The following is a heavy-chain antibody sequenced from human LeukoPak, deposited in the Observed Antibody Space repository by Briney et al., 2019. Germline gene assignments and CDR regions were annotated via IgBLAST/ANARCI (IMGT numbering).Heavy chain of an antibody. CDR2: IKQDGSEK. CDR3: AREYGTRWLKRCNWFDP. Sequence: GGSLRLSCAASGFTFSSYWMSWVRQAPGKGLEWVANIKQDGSEKYYVDSVKGRFTISRDNAKNSLYLQMNSLRAEDTAVYYCAREYGTRWLKRCNWFDPWGQGTLVTVSS. V-gene: IGHV3-7*01. J-gene: IGHJ5*02. D-gene: IGHD1-14*01. CDR1: GFTFSSYW.